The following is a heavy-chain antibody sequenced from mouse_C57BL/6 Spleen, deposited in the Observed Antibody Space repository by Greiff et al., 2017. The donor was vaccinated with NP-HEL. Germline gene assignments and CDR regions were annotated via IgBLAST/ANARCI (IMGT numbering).Heavy chain of an antibody. Sequence: VQLQQSGAELVKPGASVKLSCKASGYTFTSYWMQWVKQRPGQGLEWIGEIDPSDSYTNYNQKFKGKATLTVDTSSSTAYMQLSSLTSEDSAVYYCARGTAQAPFAYWGQGTTLTVSS. CDR2: IDPSDSYT. J-gene: IGHJ2*01. CDR1: GYTFTSYW. CDR3: ARGTAQAPFAY. D-gene: IGHD3-2*02. V-gene: IGHV1-50*01.